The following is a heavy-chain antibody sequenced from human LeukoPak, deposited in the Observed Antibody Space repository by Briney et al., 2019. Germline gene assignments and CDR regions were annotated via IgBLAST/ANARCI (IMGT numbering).Heavy chain of an antibody. J-gene: IGHJ4*02. CDR1: GFTFSSYG. CDR3: AKSPRGIVGATFDY. V-gene: IGHV3-30*18. Sequence: GGSLRLSCAASGFTFSSYGMHWVRQAPDKGLEWVAVISYDGSNKYYADSVKGRFTISRDNSKNTLYLQMNSLRAEDTAVYYCAKSPRGIVGATFDYWGQGTLVTVSS. D-gene: IGHD1-26*01. CDR2: ISYDGSNK.